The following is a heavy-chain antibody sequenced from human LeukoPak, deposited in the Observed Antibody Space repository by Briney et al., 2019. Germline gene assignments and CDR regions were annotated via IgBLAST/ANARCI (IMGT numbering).Heavy chain of an antibody. Sequence: GGSLRLSCAASGLTFSKSWMHWVRQAPGKGLVWVSRINNDGSDTRYADSGKGRFTISRDNAKNTLYLQMNSLLAEDTAVYYCARVSGLGMNEYYQHWGPGTLVTVPS. V-gene: IGHV3-74*01. CDR1: GLTFSKSW. J-gene: IGHJ1*01. D-gene: IGHD3-10*01. CDR2: INNDGSDT. CDR3: ARVSGLGMNEYYQH.